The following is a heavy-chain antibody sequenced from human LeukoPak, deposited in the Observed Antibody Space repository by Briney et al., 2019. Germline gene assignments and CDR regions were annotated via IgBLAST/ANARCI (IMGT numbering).Heavy chain of an antibody. D-gene: IGHD3-10*01. J-gene: IGHJ6*02. CDR3: ARSGGMDV. Sequence: PGGSLRLSCAASGFTFTNYAMSWVRQAPGKGLEWVSVIRGSGVDTYYADSVKGRFTISRDNSKNTLYLQMNSLRAEDTALYFCARSGGMDVWGQGTTVTVSS. CDR1: GFTFTNYA. CDR2: IRGSGVDT. V-gene: IGHV3-23*01.